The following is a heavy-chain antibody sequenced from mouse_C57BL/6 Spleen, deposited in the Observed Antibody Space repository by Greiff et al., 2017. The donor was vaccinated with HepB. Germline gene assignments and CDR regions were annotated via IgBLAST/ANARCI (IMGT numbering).Heavy chain of an antibody. V-gene: IGHV1-82*01. J-gene: IGHJ4*01. CDR1: GYAFSSSW. Sequence: VQLQQSGPELVKPGASVKISCKATGYAFSSSWMNWVKQRPGKGLEWIGRIYPGDGDTNYNGKLKGKATLTADKSSSTAYMQLSSLTSEDSAVYFCARALYYGSRYAMEYWGQGTSVTVSS. CDR2: IYPGDGDT. CDR3: ARALYYGSRYAMEY. D-gene: IGHD1-1*01.